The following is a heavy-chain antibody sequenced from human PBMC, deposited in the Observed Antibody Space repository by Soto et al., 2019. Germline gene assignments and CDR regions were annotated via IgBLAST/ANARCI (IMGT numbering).Heavy chain of an antibody. J-gene: IGHJ4*02. CDR2: MSYDGNNK. CDR1: GFTFSSYG. Sequence: PGGSLRLFCAASGFTFSSYGMHWVRQAPGKGLEWVALMSYDGNNKYYADSVKGRFTVSRDNSRNTQYLQMNTLRVEDTAVYYCAKGFLSGGYCANGVCYHFDYWGQGTPVTVSS. V-gene: IGHV3-30*18. CDR3: AKGFLSGGYCANGVCYHFDY. D-gene: IGHD2-8*01.